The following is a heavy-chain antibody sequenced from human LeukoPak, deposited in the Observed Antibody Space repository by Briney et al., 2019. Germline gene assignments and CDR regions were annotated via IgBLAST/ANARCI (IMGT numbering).Heavy chain of an antibody. CDR1: GYSFTNYW. Sequence: PGESLKISCKGSGYSFTNYWIGWVRQMPGKGLEWMGIIYPDDSDTRYSPSFQGQVTISADKSISTAYLQWSSLKASDTAMYYCARRSYYDSGGYYYDFRGQGTLVTVSS. J-gene: IGHJ4*02. V-gene: IGHV5-51*01. CDR3: ARRSYYDSGGYYYDF. D-gene: IGHD3-22*01. CDR2: IYPDDSDT.